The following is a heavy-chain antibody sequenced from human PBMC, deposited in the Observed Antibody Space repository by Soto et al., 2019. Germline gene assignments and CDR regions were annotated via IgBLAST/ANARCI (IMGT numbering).Heavy chain of an antibody. CDR2: ISYDGSNK. Sequence: SLRLSCAASGFTFSSYAMHWVRQAPGKGLEWVAVISYDGSNKYYADSVKGRFTISRDNSKNTLYLQMNSLRAEDTAVYYCARDHDGYSLFDYWGQGTLVTVSS. CDR3: ARDHDGYSLFDY. D-gene: IGHD5-18*01. CDR1: GFTFSSYA. J-gene: IGHJ4*02. V-gene: IGHV3-30-3*01.